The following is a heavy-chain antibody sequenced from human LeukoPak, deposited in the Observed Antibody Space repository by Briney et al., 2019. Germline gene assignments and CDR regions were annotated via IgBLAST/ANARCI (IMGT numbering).Heavy chain of an antibody. CDR1: GFTFDDYG. CDR2: IRSKIYGGTP. Sequence: GASLRLSCAASGFTFDDYGMSWVRQAPGKGLEWVGFIRSKIYGGTPEYAASVKGRFTISRDDSKGIAYLQMNSLKTEDTAVYYCTRDQTPYYWGQGTLVTVSS. V-gene: IGHV3-49*04. CDR3: TRDQTPYY. J-gene: IGHJ4*02.